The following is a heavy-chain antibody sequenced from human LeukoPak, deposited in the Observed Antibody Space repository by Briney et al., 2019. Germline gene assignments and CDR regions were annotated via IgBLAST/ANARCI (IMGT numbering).Heavy chain of an antibody. CDR3: AKDRGRYYDSSGYYWGYYFDS. CDR1: GFTFSNYA. J-gene: IGHJ4*02. CDR2: ITGGGGST. V-gene: IGHV3-23*01. Sequence: GGSLRFSCAASGFTFSNYAVNWVRQAPGKGLEWVSTITGGGGSTFYADSVKGRFTISRDNSMDTLYLQMSSLRAEDTAVYYCAKDRGRYYDSSGYYWGYYFDSWGQGILVTVST. D-gene: IGHD3-22*01.